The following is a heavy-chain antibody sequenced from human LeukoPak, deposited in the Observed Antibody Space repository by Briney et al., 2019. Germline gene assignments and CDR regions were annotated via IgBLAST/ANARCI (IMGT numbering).Heavy chain of an antibody. CDR3: ARDSPQYSSSNYFDY. CDR2: ISAYNGNT. D-gene: IGHD6-6*01. Sequence: ASVKVSCKASGYTFTSYGISWVRQAPGQGLEWMGWISAYNGNTNYAQKPQGRVTMTTDTSTSTAYMELRSLRSDDTAVYYRARDSPQYSSSNYFDYWGQGTLVTVSS. V-gene: IGHV1-18*01. CDR1: GYTFTSYG. J-gene: IGHJ4*02.